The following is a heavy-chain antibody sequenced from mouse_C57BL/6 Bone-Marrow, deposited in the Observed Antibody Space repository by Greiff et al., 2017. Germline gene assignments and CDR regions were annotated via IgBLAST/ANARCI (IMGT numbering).Heavy chain of an antibody. CDR2: IYPGSGNT. V-gene: IGHV1-76*01. CDR3: ARELGNYAMDY. CDR1: GYTFTDYY. Sequence: VNVVESGAELVRPGASVKLSCKASGYTFTDYYINWVKQRPGQGLEWIARIYPGSGNTYYNEKFKGKATLTAEKSSSTAYMQLSSLTSEDSAVYFCARELGNYAMDYWGQGTSVTVSS. J-gene: IGHJ4*01. D-gene: IGHD4-1*01.